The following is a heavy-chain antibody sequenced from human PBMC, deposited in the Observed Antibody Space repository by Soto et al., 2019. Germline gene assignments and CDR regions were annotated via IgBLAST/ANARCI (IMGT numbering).Heavy chain of an antibody. CDR3: ARHLSPFYYDSSGSQPFDY. CDR1: GYSFTSYW. CDR2: IYPGDSDT. V-gene: IGHV5-51*01. D-gene: IGHD3-22*01. J-gene: IGHJ4*02. Sequence: GESLKTPCKGSGYSFTSYWIGWVRQMPGKGLEWMGIIYPGDSDTRYSPSFQGQVTISADKSIRTAYLQWSSLKASDTAMYYCARHLSPFYYDSSGSQPFDYWGQGTLVTVSS.